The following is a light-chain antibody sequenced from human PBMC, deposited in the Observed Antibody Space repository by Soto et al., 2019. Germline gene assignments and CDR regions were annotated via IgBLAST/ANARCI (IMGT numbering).Light chain of an antibody. CDR1: QSINTY. V-gene: IGKV1-39*01. Sequence: DIQMTQSPSSLSASIGDRVTITCRASQSINTYLNWYQQRPGKAPELLIFAASTLQSGVPSRFSGRGSGTDFTLTISSLQPEDFATYYCQQTYTFGFTFGPGTTVDFK. J-gene: IGKJ3*01. CDR2: AAS. CDR3: QQTYTFGFT.